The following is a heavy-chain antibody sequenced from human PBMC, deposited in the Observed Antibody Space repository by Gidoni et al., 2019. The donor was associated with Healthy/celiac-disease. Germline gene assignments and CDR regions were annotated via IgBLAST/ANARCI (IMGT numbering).Heavy chain of an antibody. V-gene: IGHV3-48*03. CDR2: IISSGSTI. J-gene: IGHJ4*02. CDR3: GRNTYYYDSSCYHKGDYFDY. D-gene: IGHD3-22*01. CDR1: GLTFRSYE. Sequence: EVQLVESGGGLVQPGGSLRLSCAASGLTFRSYELNWVRQAPGKGPVWVSYIISSGSTIYYANSVKGRFHISKDNAQNSLYLQMNRLRAEDTVVYYRGRNTYYYDSSCYHKGDYFDYWGQGTLVTVSS.